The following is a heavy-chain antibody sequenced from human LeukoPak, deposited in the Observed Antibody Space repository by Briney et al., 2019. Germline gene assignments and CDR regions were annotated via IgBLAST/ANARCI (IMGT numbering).Heavy chain of an antibody. D-gene: IGHD2-2*01. CDR2: INHSGST. J-gene: IGHJ5*02. CDR1: GGSFSGYY. CDR3: ARRGGYCSSTSCLYRFEP. Sequence: SETLSLTCAVYGGSFSGYYWRWIRQPPGKGLEWIGEINHSGSTNYNPSLKSRVTISVDTSKNQFSVKLSSVTAAGTAVYYCARRGGYCSSTSCLYRFEPCGERALVT. V-gene: IGHV4-34*01.